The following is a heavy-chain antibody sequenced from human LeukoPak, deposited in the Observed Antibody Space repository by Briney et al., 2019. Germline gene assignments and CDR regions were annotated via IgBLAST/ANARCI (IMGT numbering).Heavy chain of an antibody. Sequence: PSETLSLTCSVSGDSISSGSYYWSWIRQPAGKGLEWIGSIYYSGSTYYNPSLKSRVTISVDTSKNQFSLKLSSVPAADTAVYYCARAVRDFADDYDILTGYYSSQTRYYMDVWGKGTTVTVSS. CDR1: GDSISSGSYY. J-gene: IGHJ6*03. V-gene: IGHV4-39*07. D-gene: IGHD3-9*01. CDR2: IYYSGST. CDR3: ARAVRDFADDYDILTGYYSSQTRYYMDV.